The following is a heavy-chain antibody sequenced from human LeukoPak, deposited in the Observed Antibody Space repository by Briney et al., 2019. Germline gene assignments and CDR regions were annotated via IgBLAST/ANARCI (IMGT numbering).Heavy chain of an antibody. D-gene: IGHD2-2*01. CDR3: ARLARERRGLYCSSTSCHSYYYYYYGMDV. Sequence: KSSETLSLTCTVSGGSISSSSYYWGWIRQPPGKGLEWIGSIYYSGNTYYNPSLKSRVTVSVDTSKNQFSLKLSSVTAADTAVYYCARLARERRGLYCSSTSCHSYYYYYYGMDVWGQGTTVTVSS. CDR2: IYYSGNT. J-gene: IGHJ6*02. V-gene: IGHV4-39*01. CDR1: GGSISSSSYY.